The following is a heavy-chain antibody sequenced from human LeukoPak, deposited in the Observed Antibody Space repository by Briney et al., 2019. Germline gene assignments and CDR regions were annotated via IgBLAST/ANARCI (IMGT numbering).Heavy chain of an antibody. CDR1: GFTFSDSY. J-gene: IGHJ3*02. CDR3: ARIGATVDAFDI. D-gene: IGHD4/OR15-4a*01. Sequence: GGSLRLSCAASGFTFSDSYMSWIRQAPGKGLEWVSYISSSGSTIYYADSAKGRFTISYADPVKGRFIISRDNAKNSLYLQMNSLRAEDTAVYYCARIGATVDAFDIWGQGTMVTVSS. V-gene: IGHV3-11*01. CDR2: ISSSGSTI.